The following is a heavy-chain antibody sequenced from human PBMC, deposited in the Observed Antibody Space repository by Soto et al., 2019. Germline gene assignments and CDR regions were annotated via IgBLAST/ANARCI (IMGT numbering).Heavy chain of an antibody. CDR2: ITWNSGFI. CDR1: GFTFDDYA. J-gene: IGHJ4*02. CDR3: AKESTGYSSNTIDY. Sequence: EVQLVESGGGLVQPGRSLRLSCAASGFTFDDYAMHWVRHPPGKGLEWVSSITWNSGFIAYADSVKGRFTISRDNAKNSLYLQMNSLTPEDTAFYYCAKESTGYSSNTIDYWGQGTLVSVSS. V-gene: IGHV3-9*01. D-gene: IGHD6-13*01.